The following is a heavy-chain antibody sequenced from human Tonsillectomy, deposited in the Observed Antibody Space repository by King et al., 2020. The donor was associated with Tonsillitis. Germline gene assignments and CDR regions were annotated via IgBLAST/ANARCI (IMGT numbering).Heavy chain of an antibody. CDR2: ISGSGDST. V-gene: IGHV3-23*04. Sequence: VQLVETGGGLVQPGGSLRLSCAASGFTFSSDAMSWVRQAPGKGLEWVSAISGSGDSTYYVDSVKGRFTISRDNSKNTLYLQMNSLRAEDTAVYYCAKDNTPALHGPGSYWDYWGQGTLVTVSS. J-gene: IGHJ4*02. CDR3: AKDNTPALHGPGSYWDY. D-gene: IGHD3-10*01. CDR1: GFTFSSDA.